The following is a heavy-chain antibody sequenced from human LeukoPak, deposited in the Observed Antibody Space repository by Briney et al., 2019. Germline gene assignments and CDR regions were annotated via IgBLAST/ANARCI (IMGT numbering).Heavy chain of an antibody. CDR1: GFTFSSYA. CDR2: ISSNGGST. V-gene: IGHV3-64*01. D-gene: IGHD1-7*01. Sequence: GGSLRLSCAASGFTFSSYAMHWVRQAPEQGLEYVSAISSNGGSTYYANSVKGRFTISRDNSKNTLYLQMGSLRAEDMAVYYCARGRGTTKLDYFDYWGQGTLVTVSS. CDR3: ARGRGTTKLDYFDY. J-gene: IGHJ4*02.